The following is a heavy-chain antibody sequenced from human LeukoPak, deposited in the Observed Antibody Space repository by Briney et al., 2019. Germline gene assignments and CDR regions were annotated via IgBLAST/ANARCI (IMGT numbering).Heavy chain of an antibody. J-gene: IGHJ1*01. CDR2: IRYDGSNK. V-gene: IGHV3-30*02. Sequence: GGSLRLSCAASGFTFSSYGMHWVRQAPGKGLEWVAFIRYDGSNKYYADSVKGRFTISRDNSKNTLYLQMNSLRAEDTAVYYCARDRAPTVYTPEYFQHWGQGTLVTVSS. CDR3: ARDRAPTVYTPEYFQH. CDR1: GFTFSSYG. D-gene: IGHD1-14*01.